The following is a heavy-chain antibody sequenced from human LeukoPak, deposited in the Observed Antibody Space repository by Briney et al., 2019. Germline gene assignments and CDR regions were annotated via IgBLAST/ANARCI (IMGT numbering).Heavy chain of an antibody. CDR2: IIPIFGTA. Sequence: AASVKFSCKASGGTFSSYGISWVRQAPGQGLEWMGRIIPIFGTANYAQKFQGRVTITTDESTSTAYMELGSLRSEDTAVYYCARSSMAVAGIYNWFDPWGQGTLVTVSS. V-gene: IGHV1-69*05. CDR1: GGTFSSYG. J-gene: IGHJ5*02. D-gene: IGHD6-19*01. CDR3: ARSSMAVAGIYNWFDP.